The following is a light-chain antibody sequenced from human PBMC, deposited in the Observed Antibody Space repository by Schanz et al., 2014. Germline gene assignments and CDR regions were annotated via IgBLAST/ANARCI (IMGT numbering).Light chain of an antibody. CDR2: GAP. Sequence: EVVMTQSPDTLSVSPGERATLSCRASQTISNNLAWYQQKPGQAPRLLIYGAPSRATGIPDRFSGSGSGTDFTLTISRLEPEDFATYYCQQLNSPRTFGGGTKVEIK. CDR1: QTISNN. J-gene: IGKJ4*01. V-gene: IGKV3D-15*01. CDR3: QQLNSPRT.